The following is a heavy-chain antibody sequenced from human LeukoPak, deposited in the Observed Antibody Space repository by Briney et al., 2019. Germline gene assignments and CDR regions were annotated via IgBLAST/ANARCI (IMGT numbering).Heavy chain of an antibody. D-gene: IGHD3-10*01. Sequence: PSETLSLTCAVSGGSITSTHYYWGWIRQPPGKGLEWIGSIYYNGDTYYNPSLKSRVTISVDTSKNQYSLNLSSVTAADTAIYYCARLRGSTRGGWFDPWGQGILVTLS. J-gene: IGHJ5*02. CDR2: IYYNGDT. CDR1: GGSITSTHYY. V-gene: IGHV4-39*01. CDR3: ARLRGSTRGGWFDP.